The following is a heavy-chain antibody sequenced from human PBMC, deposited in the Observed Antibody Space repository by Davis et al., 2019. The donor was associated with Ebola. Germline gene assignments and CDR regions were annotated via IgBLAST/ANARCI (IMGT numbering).Heavy chain of an antibody. J-gene: IGHJ3*02. V-gene: IGHV1-2*02. CDR1: GYTFTGYY. CDR3: ARGYYGGNSDNDAFDI. CDR2: INPNSGGT. Sequence: ASVQVSCKASGYTFTGYYMHWVRQAPGQGLEWMGWINPNSGGTNYAQKFQGRVTMTRDTSISTAYMELSRLRSDDTAVYYCARGYYGGNSDNDAFDIWGQGTMVTVSS. D-gene: IGHD4-23*01.